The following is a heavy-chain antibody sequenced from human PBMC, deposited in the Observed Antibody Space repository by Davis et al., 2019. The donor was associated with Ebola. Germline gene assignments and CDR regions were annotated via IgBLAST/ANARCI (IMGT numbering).Heavy chain of an antibody. J-gene: IGHJ4*02. CDR2: ISYDGSNK. CDR1: GFTFDDYA. V-gene: IGHV3-30*18. D-gene: IGHD1-20*01. Sequence: GESLKISCAASGFTFDDYAMHWVRQAPGKGLEWVTVISYDGSNKYYADSVKGRFTISRDNSKNTLYLQMNSLRAEDTAVYYCAKGNNWNSPFDYWGQGTLVTVSS. CDR3: AKGNNWNSPFDY.